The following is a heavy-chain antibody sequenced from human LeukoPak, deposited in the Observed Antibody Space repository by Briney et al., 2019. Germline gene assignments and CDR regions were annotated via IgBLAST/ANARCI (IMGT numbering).Heavy chain of an antibody. CDR2: IYYSGST. Sequence: SETLSLTCTVSGGSISSSSYYWGWIRQPPGKGLEWIGSIYYSGSTYYNPSLKSRVTISVDTSKNQFSLKLSPVTAADTAVYYCARGSSFLLWFDPWGQGTLVTVSS. D-gene: IGHD6-13*01. V-gene: IGHV4-39*01. CDR3: ARGSSFLLWFDP. J-gene: IGHJ5*02. CDR1: GGSISSSSYY.